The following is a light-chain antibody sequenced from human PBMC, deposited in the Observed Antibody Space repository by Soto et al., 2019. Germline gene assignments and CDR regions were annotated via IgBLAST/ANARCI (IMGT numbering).Light chain of an antibody. Sequence: EIVMTQSPATLSVSPGETATLSCRASQSVSGNLAWYQQRPGQAPRLLIYGASTRATGIPARFSGSGSGTEFTLTISSLQSEDFAVYYCQHYNNWPRTFGQGTKVDIK. CDR2: GAS. J-gene: IGKJ1*01. CDR3: QHYNNWPRT. CDR1: QSVSGN. V-gene: IGKV3-15*01.